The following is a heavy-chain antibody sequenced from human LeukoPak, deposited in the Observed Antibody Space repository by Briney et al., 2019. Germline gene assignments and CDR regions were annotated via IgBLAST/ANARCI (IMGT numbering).Heavy chain of an antibody. CDR3: AKGHSSGWYYFDY. CDR2: IYSGGST. J-gene: IGHJ4*02. CDR1: GFTVSSNY. V-gene: IGHV3-53*04. Sequence: GGSLRLSCAASGFTVSSNYMSWVRQAPGKGLEWVSVIYSGGSTYYADSVKGRFTISRHNSKNTLYLQMNSLRAEDTAVYYCAKGHSSGWYYFDYWGQGTLVTVSS. D-gene: IGHD6-19*01.